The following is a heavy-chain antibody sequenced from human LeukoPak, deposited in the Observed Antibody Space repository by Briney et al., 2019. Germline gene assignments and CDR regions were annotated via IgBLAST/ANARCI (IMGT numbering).Heavy chain of an antibody. CDR2: MKQDGSEQ. D-gene: IGHD3-3*01. CDR1: GFTFSNYW. CDR3: ARDRHYDFWSGYYTPFNS. Sequence: GGSLRLSCTASGFTFSNYWMSWVRQAPGKGLEWVANMKQDGSEQYYVDSMKGRFTISRDNAKNSLYLQINSLRAEDAAVYYCARDRHYDFWSGYYTPFNSWGQGTLVTVSS. J-gene: IGHJ4*02. V-gene: IGHV3-7*03.